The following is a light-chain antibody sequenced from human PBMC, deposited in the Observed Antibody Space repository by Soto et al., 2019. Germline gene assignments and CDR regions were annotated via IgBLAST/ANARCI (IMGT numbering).Light chain of an antibody. CDR2: GAS. J-gene: IGKJ3*01. Sequence: EILLTQSPGTLSLSPGERATLSCRASQSVSSSYLAWYQQKPGQAPRLLIYGASSRATGIPDRFSGSGSGTDFTLTISRLEPEDFAVYYCQQYGSSPLFTFGPDQSGYQT. CDR1: QSVSSSY. V-gene: IGKV3-20*01. CDR3: QQYGSSPLFT.